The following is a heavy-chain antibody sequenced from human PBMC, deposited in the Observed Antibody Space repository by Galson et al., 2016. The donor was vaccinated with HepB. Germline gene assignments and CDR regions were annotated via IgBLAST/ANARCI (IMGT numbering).Heavy chain of an antibody. CDR2: ISYDGDTK. Sequence: SLRLSCAASGFMFNIYGMHWVRQAPGKGLEWVAVISYDGDTKYHADSVKGRFTISRDNSKNTLYLQMHRLRFEDTAVYYCASDPRQWQRGYNYGFEYWGQGTLVSVSS. D-gene: IGHD5-18*01. V-gene: IGHV3-30*03. CDR3: ASDPRQWQRGYNYGFEY. CDR1: GFMFNIYG. J-gene: IGHJ4*02.